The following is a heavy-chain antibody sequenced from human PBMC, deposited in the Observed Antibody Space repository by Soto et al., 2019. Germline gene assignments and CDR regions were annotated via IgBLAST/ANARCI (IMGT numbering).Heavy chain of an antibody. CDR2: IGFDGSVS. V-gene: IGHV3-30*18. J-gene: IGHJ5*02. D-gene: IGHD2-15*01. CDR1: GFTFSSHG. CDR3: AKKFCSGDTCAARYFDH. Sequence: GGSLRLSCAVSGFTFSSHGMQWVRQAPGKGLEWVAVIGFDGSVSHHADSVKGRFTVSRDNSKDTLYLQMSSLRADDTAVYYCAKKFCSGDTCAARYFDHWGQGILVTVSS.